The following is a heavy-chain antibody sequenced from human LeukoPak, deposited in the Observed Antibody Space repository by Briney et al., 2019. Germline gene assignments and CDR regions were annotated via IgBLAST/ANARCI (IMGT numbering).Heavy chain of an antibody. CDR1: GGSISSSSYY. CDR3: ARRRITIFGVVIRAFYYDY. D-gene: IGHD3-3*01. Sequence: PSETLSLTCTVSGGSISSSSYYWGWIRQPPGKGLEWIGSIYYSGSTYYNPSLKSRATISVDTSKNQFSLKLSSVTAADTAVYYCARRRITIFGVVIRAFYYDYWGQGTLVTVSS. CDR2: IYYSGST. J-gene: IGHJ4*02. V-gene: IGHV4-39*01.